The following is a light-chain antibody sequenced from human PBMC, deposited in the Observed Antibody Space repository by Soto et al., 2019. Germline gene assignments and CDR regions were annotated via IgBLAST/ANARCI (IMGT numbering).Light chain of an antibody. V-gene: IGLV1-44*01. CDR1: NSNIGRND. J-gene: IGLJ2*01. CDR3: AAWYDTLRARV. Sequence: QSVLAQPTSASGTPGQRVTISCSGSNSNIGRNDVTWYQQVPGTAPQCLIYSNDQRPSGVPDRISGSRSGTSASLAISGLQSGDEAEYYCAAWYDTLRARVFGGGTKVTVL. CDR2: SND.